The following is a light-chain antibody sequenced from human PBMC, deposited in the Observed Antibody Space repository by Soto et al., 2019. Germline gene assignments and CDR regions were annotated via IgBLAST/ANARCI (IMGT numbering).Light chain of an antibody. CDR1: KSDIGVYNY. J-gene: IGLJ3*02. CDR3: PSFPTTNNRV. CDR2: EVS. V-gene: IGLV2-14*01. Sequence: QSALTQPASVSGSPGQSITISCTGTKSDIGVYNYVSWYQQHPGKAPKLVICEVSNRPSGVSSRFSGSKSGNTASLTISGLRAEDEADYYCPSFPTTNNRVLGGGTQLTVL.